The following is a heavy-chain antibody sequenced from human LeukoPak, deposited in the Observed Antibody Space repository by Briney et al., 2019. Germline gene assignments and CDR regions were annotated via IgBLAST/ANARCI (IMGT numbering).Heavy chain of an antibody. CDR1: GFTFGAHG. V-gene: IGHV3-30*02. Sequence: PGGSLRLSCATSGFTFGAHGMHWVRQAPGKGLEWVAFIRYDGSNRYYADSVKGRFTISRDDSKNTLYLQMNSLRAEDTAVYYCAKDGQHDILTGYPPGAFDYWGQGALVTVST. D-gene: IGHD3-9*01. J-gene: IGHJ4*02. CDR3: AKDGQHDILTGYPPGAFDY. CDR2: IRYDGSNR.